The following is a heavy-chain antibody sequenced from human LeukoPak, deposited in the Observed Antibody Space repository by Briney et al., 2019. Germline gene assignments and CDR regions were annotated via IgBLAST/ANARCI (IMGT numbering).Heavy chain of an antibody. CDR1: GFTSSRYA. CDR3: VKGQQYMLTGYYFDY. CDR2: ISSNGDST. J-gene: IGHJ4*02. V-gene: IGHV3-64D*09. D-gene: IGHD3-9*01. Sequence: PGGSLGLACTASGFTSSRYAMHWVGQAPGKGLEYVSVISSNGDSTYYADSLKGRFTISRDNSKNTLYLQMRSLRPEDTAVYYCVKGQQYMLTGYYFDYWGQGTLVSVSS.